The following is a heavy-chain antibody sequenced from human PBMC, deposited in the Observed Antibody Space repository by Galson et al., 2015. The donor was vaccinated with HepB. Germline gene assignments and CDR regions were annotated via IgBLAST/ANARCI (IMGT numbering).Heavy chain of an antibody. CDR3: ARRLSVTGTTGWFDP. D-gene: IGHD1-20*01. V-gene: IGHV1-69*06. CDR2: IIPIFTTA. CDR1: GGTFSSYA. J-gene: IGHJ5*02. Sequence: SVKVSCKASGGTFSSYAISWVRQAPGQGLEWMGGIIPIFTTANYAQKFQGRVTITADKSTGTAYMELSSLRSEDTAVYYCARRLSVTGTTGWFDPWGQGTLVTVSS.